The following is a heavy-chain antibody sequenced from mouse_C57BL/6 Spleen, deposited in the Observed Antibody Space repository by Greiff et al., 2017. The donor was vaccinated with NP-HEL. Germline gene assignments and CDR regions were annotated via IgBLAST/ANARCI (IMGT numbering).Heavy chain of an antibody. Sequence: EVQGVESGAELVRPGASVKLSCTASGFNIKDYYMHWVKQRPEQGLEWIGWIDPENGDTEYASKFQGKATITADTSSNTAYLQLSSLTSEDTAVYYCTPYSNYYIDYWGQGTTLTVSS. CDR1: GFNIKDYY. D-gene: IGHD2-5*01. CDR2: IDPENGDT. V-gene: IGHV14-4*01. CDR3: TPYSNYYIDY. J-gene: IGHJ2*01.